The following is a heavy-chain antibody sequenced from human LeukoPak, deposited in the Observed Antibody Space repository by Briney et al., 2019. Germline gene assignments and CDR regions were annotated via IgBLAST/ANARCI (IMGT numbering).Heavy chain of an antibody. D-gene: IGHD2-8*02. V-gene: IGHV1-18*01. CDR3: ARDTALIITPGGPDF. CDR1: SYNFTSYG. J-gene: IGHJ4*02. Sequence: GASVKVSCKASSYNFTSYGISWLRQAPGQGLEWMGWISVYNGYTNYAQKLQGRVTLTTDTSTSTAYMELRSLRSDDTAVYYCARDTALIITPGGPDFWGRGTLITVSS. CDR2: ISVYNGYT.